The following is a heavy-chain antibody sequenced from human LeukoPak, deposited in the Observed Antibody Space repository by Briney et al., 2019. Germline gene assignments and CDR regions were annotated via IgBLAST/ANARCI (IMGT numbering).Heavy chain of an antibody. Sequence: ASMKVSCKASGYTFTGYYMHWVRQAPGQGLEWMGWINPNSGGTNYAQKFQGRVIMTRDTSISTAYMELSRLRSDDTAVYYRARHDNSMIPDYWGQGTLVTVSS. CDR2: INPNSGGT. D-gene: IGHD3-22*01. CDR1: GYTFTGYY. J-gene: IGHJ4*02. CDR3: ARHDNSMIPDY. V-gene: IGHV1-2*02.